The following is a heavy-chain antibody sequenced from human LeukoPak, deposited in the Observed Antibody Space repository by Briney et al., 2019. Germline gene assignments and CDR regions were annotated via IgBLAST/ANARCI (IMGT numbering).Heavy chain of an antibody. CDR1: GGAFSSYA. CDR2: IIPIFGTA. V-gene: IGHV1-69*05. CDR3: ARGPNMEYPLDY. D-gene: IGHD3-3*01. J-gene: IGHJ4*02. Sequence: VASVKVSCKASGGAFSSYAISWVRQAPGQGLEWMGGIIPIFGTANYAQKFQGRVTITTDESTSTAYMELSSLRSEDTAVYYCARGPNMEYPLDYWGQGTLVTVSS.